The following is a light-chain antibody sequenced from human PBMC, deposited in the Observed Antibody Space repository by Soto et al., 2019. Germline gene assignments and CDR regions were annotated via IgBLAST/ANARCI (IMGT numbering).Light chain of an antibody. Sequence: DTQMTQSPSSLSASVGDTVTITCRASQTITTHLNWYQQRPGKSPKLLIYAASRLQSGVPSRFSGSGSGPDYTLTISSLQPEDFATYFCQQTYTTPITFGQGTRLEIK. CDR1: QTITTH. CDR3: QQTYTTPIT. V-gene: IGKV1-39*01. J-gene: IGKJ5*01. CDR2: AAS.